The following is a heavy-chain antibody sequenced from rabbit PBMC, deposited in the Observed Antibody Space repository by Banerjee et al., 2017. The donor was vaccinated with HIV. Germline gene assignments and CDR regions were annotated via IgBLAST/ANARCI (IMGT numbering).Heavy chain of an antibody. CDR3: VRVNSGFNL. CDR2: IDLFFGST. D-gene: IGHD1-1*01. CDR1: GSDISSNA. V-gene: IGHV1S47*01. Sequence: QEQLVESGGGLVQPEGSLTLTCKASGSDISSNAMCWVRQAPGKGLEWIGCIDLFFGSTYYATWVNGRFTISSHNAQNTLYLQLNSLTAADTATYFCVRVNSGFNLRGPGTLVTVS. J-gene: IGHJ4*01.